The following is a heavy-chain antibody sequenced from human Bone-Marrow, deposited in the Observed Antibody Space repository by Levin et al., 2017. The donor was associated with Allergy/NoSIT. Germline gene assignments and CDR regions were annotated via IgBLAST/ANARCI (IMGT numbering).Heavy chain of an antibody. Sequence: PGGSLRLSCEASGFDFSKFGIHWVRQAPGKGPEWVASISFDGVNKYYAASVKGRFTISRDNSKSTAYLQMDSLRTDDAALFYCAKDRGSGSYYKQGYYFDHWGQGTPVAVSS. CDR3: AKDRGSGSYYKQGYYFDH. V-gene: IGHV3-30*18. CDR2: ISFDGVNK. D-gene: IGHD3-10*01. J-gene: IGHJ4*02. CDR1: GFDFSKFG.